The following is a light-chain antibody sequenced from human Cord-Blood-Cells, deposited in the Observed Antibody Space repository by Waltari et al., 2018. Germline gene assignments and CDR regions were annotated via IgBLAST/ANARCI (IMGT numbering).Light chain of an antibody. V-gene: IGLV2-14*01. Sequence: QSALTQSASVSGSPGQSITISCTGTSSDVGGYNYVPWYQQHPGKAPKLMIYDVSNRPSGVSNRFSGSKSGNTDSLTISGLQAEDEADYYCSSYTSSSTLVFGTGTKVTVL. CDR3: SSYTSSSTLV. CDR1: SSDVGGYNY. CDR2: DVS. J-gene: IGLJ1*01.